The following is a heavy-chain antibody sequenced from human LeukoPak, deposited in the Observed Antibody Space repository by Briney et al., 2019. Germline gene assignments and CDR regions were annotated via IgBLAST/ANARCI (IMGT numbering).Heavy chain of an antibody. Sequence: PSETLSLTCTVSGGSISSYYWSWIRLPPGQGMERIGYIYYSGSTNYNPSLKSRVTISVDTSKNQFSLKLSSVTAADTAVYYCAREVDYGDPAAFDIWGQGTMVTVSS. CDR2: IYYSGST. J-gene: IGHJ3*02. CDR1: GGSISSYY. CDR3: AREVDYGDPAAFDI. D-gene: IGHD4-17*01. V-gene: IGHV4-59*01.